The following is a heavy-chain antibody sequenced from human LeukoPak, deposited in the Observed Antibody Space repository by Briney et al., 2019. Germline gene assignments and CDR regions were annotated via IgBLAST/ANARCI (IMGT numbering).Heavy chain of an antibody. CDR2: IHHSGKT. CDR3: ARAPDTAIPYMDV. J-gene: IGHJ6*03. CDR1: GDSISSINW. V-gene: IGHV4-4*02. Sequence: SETLSLTCAVSGDSISSINWWTWVRLSPEKGLEWIGGIHHSGKTNYNPSLKSRVNISLDKSKNHFSLRVNSVVAADTAIYYCARAPDTAIPYMDVWGKGTTVTVSS. D-gene: IGHD5-18*01.